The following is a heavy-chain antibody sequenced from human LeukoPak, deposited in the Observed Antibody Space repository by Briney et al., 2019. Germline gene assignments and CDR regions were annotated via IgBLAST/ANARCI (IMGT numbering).Heavy chain of an antibody. J-gene: IGHJ4*02. CDR2: ISSSGSTV. D-gene: IGHD3-22*01. CDR3: ASAYYDSSGYGYYFDY. V-gene: IGHV3-48*03. Sequence: GGSLRLSCAASGFTFISYWMSWVRQAPGKGLEWVSYISSSGSTVYYADSVKGRFTISRDNAKNSLYLQMNSLRAEDTAVYYCASAYYDSSGYGYYFDYWGQGTLVTVSS. CDR1: GFTFISYW.